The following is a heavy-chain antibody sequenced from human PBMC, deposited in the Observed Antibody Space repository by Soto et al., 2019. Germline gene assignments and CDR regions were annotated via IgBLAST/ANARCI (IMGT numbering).Heavy chain of an antibody. CDR1: GFTFTRYS. V-gene: IGHV3-21*06. J-gene: IGHJ4*02. CDR2: SSSTTNYI. Sequence: GGSLRLSCAASGFTFTRYSMNWVRQAPGKGLEWVSSSSSTTNYIYYGDSMKGRFTISRDNAKNSLYLEMNSLRAEDTAVYYCARESEDLTSNFDYWGQGTLVTVSS. CDR3: ARESEDLTSNFDY.